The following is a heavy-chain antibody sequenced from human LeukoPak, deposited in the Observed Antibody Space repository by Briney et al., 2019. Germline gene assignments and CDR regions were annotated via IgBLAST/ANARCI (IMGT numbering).Heavy chain of an antibody. V-gene: IGHV4-34*01. CDR1: GWSFNDYY. CDR3: ARGQVPAARGYNWFDP. D-gene: IGHD2-2*01. J-gene: IGHJ5*02. Sequence: PSETLSLTCAVYGWSFNDYYWNWIRQPPGKGLEWIGEINARGDTIYNPSLKSRVTISVDTSKKQFSLRLTSMIAADTALYYCARGQVPAARGYNWFDPWGQGTLVTVSS. CDR2: INARGDT.